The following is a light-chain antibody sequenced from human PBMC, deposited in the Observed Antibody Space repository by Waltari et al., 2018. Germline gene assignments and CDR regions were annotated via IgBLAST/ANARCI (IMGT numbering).Light chain of an antibody. CDR3: CSYAGSSTLV. CDR1: SNDVGSYNL. J-gene: IGLJ2*01. V-gene: IGLV2-23*02. Sequence: QSALTQPASVSGSPGQSVTISCTGTSNDVGSYNLVSWYQHHPGKAPKLIIYEVTNRPSGVSNRFSGSKSGNTASLTISGLQTEDEADYHCCSYAGSSTLVFGGGTKLTVL. CDR2: EVT.